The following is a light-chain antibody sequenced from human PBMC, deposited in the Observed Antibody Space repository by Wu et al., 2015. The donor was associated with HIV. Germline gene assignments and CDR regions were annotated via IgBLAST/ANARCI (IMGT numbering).Light chain of an antibody. V-gene: IGKV1-9*01. CDR3: QQHNNYPRT. Sequence: IQLTQSPSSLSASIGDRVTITCRASQDISFYLAWYQQKPGEAPQLLIYAASTLQSAIPSRFSGSGSGTEFTLTISSLQPEDFATYYCQQHNNYPRTFGQGTKVEIK. CDR1: QDISFY. CDR2: AAS. J-gene: IGKJ1*01.